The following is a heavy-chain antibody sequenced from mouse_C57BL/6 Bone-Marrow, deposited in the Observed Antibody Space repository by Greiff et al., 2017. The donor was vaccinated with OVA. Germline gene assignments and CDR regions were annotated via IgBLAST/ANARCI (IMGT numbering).Heavy chain of an antibody. Sequence: LVEPGASVKISCKASGYSFTSYYIHWVKQRPGQGLEWIGWIYPGSGNIKYNEKYKGKATLTADTSSSTAYMQLSSLTAEDSAVYYGARRADFDYWGQGTTLTVSS. J-gene: IGHJ2*01. CDR1: GYSFTSYY. CDR3: ARRADFDY. V-gene: IGHV1-66*01. CDR2: IYPGSGNI.